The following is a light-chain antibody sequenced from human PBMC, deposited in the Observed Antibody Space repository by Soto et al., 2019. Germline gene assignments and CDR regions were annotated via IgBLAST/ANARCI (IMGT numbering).Light chain of an antibody. Sequence: EIVLTQSPGTLPLSPGERATLSCRASQSVSSNYLAWYQQKPGQAPRPLIYGSSSRATGIPARFSGSGAGPDFTLTISRLESEDFAVYYCQQYGSSPWTFGQGTRWIS. V-gene: IGKV3-20*01. CDR1: QSVSSNY. CDR3: QQYGSSPWT. J-gene: IGKJ1*01. CDR2: GSS.